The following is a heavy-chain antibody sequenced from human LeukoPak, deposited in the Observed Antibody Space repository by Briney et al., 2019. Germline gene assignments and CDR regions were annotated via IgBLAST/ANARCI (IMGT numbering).Heavy chain of an antibody. D-gene: IGHD3-16*01. CDR1: GFTFDDYG. J-gene: IGHJ4*02. V-gene: IGHV3-20*04. Sequence: GGSLRLSCAASGFTFDDYGMSWVRQAPGKGLEWVSGINWNGGSTGYADSVKGRFTISRDNAKNSLYLEMKSLRAEDTALYYCARANGGGLLRTNHFDYWGQGTLVTVSS. CDR2: INWNGGST. CDR3: ARANGGGLLRTNHFDY.